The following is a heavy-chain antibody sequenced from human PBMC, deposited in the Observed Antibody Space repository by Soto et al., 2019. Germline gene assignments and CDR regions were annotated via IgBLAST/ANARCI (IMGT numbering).Heavy chain of an antibody. D-gene: IGHD3-10*01. CDR2: ISYDGSNK. V-gene: IGHV3-30-3*01. J-gene: IGHJ6*02. CDR1: GFTFSSYA. Sequence: QVQLVESGGGVVQPGRSLRLSCAASGFTFSSYAMHWVRQAPGKGLEWVAVISYDGSNKYYADSVKGRFTISRDNSKNTLYLQMNSLRAEDTAVYYCARDHDGEQSHEYYYYYGMDVWGQGTTVTVSS. CDR3: ARDHDGEQSHEYYYYYGMDV.